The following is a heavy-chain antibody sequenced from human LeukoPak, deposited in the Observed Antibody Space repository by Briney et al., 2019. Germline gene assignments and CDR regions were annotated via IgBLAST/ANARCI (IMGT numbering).Heavy chain of an antibody. D-gene: IGHD2-21*01. Sequence: NPSETLSLTCAVYGGSFSGCYWSWIRQPPGKGLEWIGEINHSGSTNYNPSLKSRVTISVDTSKNQFSLKLSSVTAADTAVYYCARGISSYYFDYWGQGTLVTVSS. CDR1: GGSFSGCY. J-gene: IGHJ4*02. V-gene: IGHV4-34*01. CDR2: INHSGST. CDR3: ARGISSYYFDY.